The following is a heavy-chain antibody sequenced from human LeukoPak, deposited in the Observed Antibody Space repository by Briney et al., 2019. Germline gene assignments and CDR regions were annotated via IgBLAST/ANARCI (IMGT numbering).Heavy chain of an antibody. CDR1: GYTFTSYD. V-gene: IGHV1-46*01. D-gene: IGHD6-19*01. Sequence: ASVKVSCTASGYTFTSYDMHWVRQAPGQGLEWMGIINPSGGSTSYAQKFQGRVTMTRDTSTSTVYMELSSLRSEDTAVYYCARAYSSGWYLDYGGQGTLVTVSS. CDR3: ARAYSSGWYLDY. CDR2: INPSGGST. J-gene: IGHJ4*02.